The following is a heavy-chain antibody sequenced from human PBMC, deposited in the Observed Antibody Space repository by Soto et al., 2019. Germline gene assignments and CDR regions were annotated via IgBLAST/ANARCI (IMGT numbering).Heavy chain of an antibody. Sequence: QVQLVESGGGVVQPGRSLRLSCAASGFTFSSYGMHWVRQAPGKGLEWVAVISYDGSNKYYADSVKGRFTISRDNSKNTLYLQMNSLRAEDTAVYYCAKGSIAAAGTAYYGMDVWGQGTTVTVSS. D-gene: IGHD6-13*01. V-gene: IGHV3-30*18. CDR1: GFTFSSYG. CDR2: ISYDGSNK. CDR3: AKGSIAAAGTAYYGMDV. J-gene: IGHJ6*02.